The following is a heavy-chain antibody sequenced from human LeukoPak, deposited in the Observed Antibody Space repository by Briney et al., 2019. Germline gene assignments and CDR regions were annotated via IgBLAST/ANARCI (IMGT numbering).Heavy chain of an antibody. D-gene: IGHD6-6*01. CDR3: ARGPNSNWSGLDF. J-gene: IGHJ4*02. CDR1: GFSFRGHW. V-gene: IGHV3-74*01. CDR2: ISPTGSTT. Sequence: GGSLRLSCTASGFSFRGHWMHWARQLPGKGLVWVSRISPTGSTTSYADSVKGRFTVSRDNAKNTLYLQVNNLRAEDTAVYYCARGPNSNWSGLDFWGQGTLLTVSS.